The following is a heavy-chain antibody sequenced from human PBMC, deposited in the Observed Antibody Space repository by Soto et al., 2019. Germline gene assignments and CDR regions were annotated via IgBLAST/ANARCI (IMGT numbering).Heavy chain of an antibody. D-gene: IGHD3-3*01. CDR1: GFAFRSYA. Sequence: GGSLRLSCAASGFAFRSYAMSWVRQAPGKGLEWISTISGTGASTYYADSVKGRFTISRDNSKNTVYLQMNSLRAEDTAVYYCAKVSRSSDFWSGYDYFDYWGQGTLVTVSS. CDR2: ISGTGAST. V-gene: IGHV3-23*01. J-gene: IGHJ4*02. CDR3: AKVSRSSDFWSGYDYFDY.